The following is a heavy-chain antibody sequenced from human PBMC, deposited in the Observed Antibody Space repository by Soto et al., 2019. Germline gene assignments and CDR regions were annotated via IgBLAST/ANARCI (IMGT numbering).Heavy chain of an antibody. D-gene: IGHD2-2*03. V-gene: IGHV1-24*01. CDR3: TRERGYCSSTSCSVFDP. CDR2: FDPEDDET. J-gene: IGHJ5*02. CDR1: GNIFSELS. Sequence: ASVKVSCKVSGNIFSELSMHWVRQAPGKGLEWMGGFDPEDDETVYAQKFQGRVTMTEDTSTDTAYMELSSLTSEDTAVYYCTRERGYCSSTSCSVFDPWGQGTLVTVSS.